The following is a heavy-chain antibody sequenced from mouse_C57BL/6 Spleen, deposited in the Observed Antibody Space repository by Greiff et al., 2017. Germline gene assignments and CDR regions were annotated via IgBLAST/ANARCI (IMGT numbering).Heavy chain of an antibody. CDR1: GYAFSSYW. CDR3: ARENTTVLEGSDY. CDR2: IYPGDGDT. D-gene: IGHD1-1*01. V-gene: IGHV1-80*01. J-gene: IGHJ2*01. Sequence: QVQLQQSGAELVKPGASVKISCKASGYAFSSYWMNWVKQRPGKGLEWIGQIYPGDGDTNYNGKFKGKATLTADKSSSTAYMQLSSLTSEDSAVYFCARENTTVLEGSDYWGQGTTLTVSS.